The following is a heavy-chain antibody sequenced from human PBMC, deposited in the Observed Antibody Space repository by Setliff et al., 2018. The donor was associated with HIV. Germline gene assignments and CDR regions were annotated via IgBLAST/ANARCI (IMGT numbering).Heavy chain of an antibody. J-gene: IGHJ3*02. CDR1: GYTFTSYG. CDR3: ARGGYGGNFDAFDI. CDR2: ISAYNGNT. D-gene: IGHD4-17*01. Sequence: ASVKVSCKASGYTFTSYGLSWVRQAPGQGLEWVGWISAYNGNTNYAQKLQGRVTFTTDTSTSTAYMELSSVTAADTAVYYCARGGYGGNFDAFDIWGQGTMVTVSS. V-gene: IGHV1-18*01.